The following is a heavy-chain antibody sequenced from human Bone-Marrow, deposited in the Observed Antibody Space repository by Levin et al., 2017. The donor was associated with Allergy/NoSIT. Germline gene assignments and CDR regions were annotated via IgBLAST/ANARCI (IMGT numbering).Heavy chain of an antibody. J-gene: IGHJ4*02. CDR2: IYDLGST. CDR1: GGSISRYY. V-gene: IGHV4-4*08. Sequence: KSGGSLRLSCTVSGGSISRYYWNWIRQSPGKGLEWIGYIYDLGSTKYNPSLESRVTISMDTSKNHFSLSLDSVIAADTAIYYCARSTSWLPHFDYWGQGALVTVSS. D-gene: IGHD6-13*01. CDR3: ARSTSWLPHFDY.